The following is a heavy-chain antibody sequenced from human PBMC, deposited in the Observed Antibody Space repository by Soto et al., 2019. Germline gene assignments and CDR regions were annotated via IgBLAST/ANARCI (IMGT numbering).Heavy chain of an antibody. CDR3: ARYRDPAMVHDY. V-gene: IGHV4-59*01. Sequence: QVQLQASGPGLVKPSETLSLTCTVSGGSISSYYWSWIRQPPGKGLEWIGYINYSGSTNYNPSLTSRVTISVDTSKNRFSLKLSSVTAADTAVYYCARYRDPAMVHDYWGQGTLVTVSS. CDR2: INYSGST. D-gene: IGHD5-18*01. CDR1: GGSISSYY. J-gene: IGHJ4*02.